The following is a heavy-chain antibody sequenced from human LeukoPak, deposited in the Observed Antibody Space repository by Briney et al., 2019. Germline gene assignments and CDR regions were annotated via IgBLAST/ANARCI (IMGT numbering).Heavy chain of an antibody. CDR3: AKGEGVPAAPVFP. D-gene: IGHD2-2*01. J-gene: IGHJ5*02. V-gene: IGHV3-30*02. Sequence: GGSLRLSCAASGFTFSSYGMHWVRQAPGKGLELVAFIRYDGKNKYYADSVKGRFPISRDNSKNTLYLKMNSLRAEDTAVYYCAKGEGVPAAPVFPWGQGTLVTVSS. CDR1: GFTFSSYG. CDR2: IRYDGKNK.